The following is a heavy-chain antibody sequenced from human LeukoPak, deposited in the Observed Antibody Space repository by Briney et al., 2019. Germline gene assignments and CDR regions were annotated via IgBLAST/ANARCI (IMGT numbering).Heavy chain of an antibody. J-gene: IGHJ4*02. Sequence: GGSLRLSCAASGFTFSNYAMSWVRQAPGQGLEWVSGISGNGATTYYADSVKGRFTISRDNSKNTQYLQMNSLRGEDTAVYYCAKVVAGNIDYYFDYWGQGILVAVSS. CDR1: GFTFSNYA. CDR3: AKVVAGNIDYYFDY. CDR2: ISGNGATT. D-gene: IGHD2/OR15-2a*01. V-gene: IGHV3-23*01.